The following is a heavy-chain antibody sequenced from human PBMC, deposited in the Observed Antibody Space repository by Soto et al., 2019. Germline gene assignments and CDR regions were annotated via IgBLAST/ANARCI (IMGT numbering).Heavy chain of an antibody. CDR3: AKDPMTTVTTFDD. V-gene: IGHV3-23*01. CDR2: ISGSGGST. CDR1: GFTFSSYA. J-gene: IGHJ4*02. D-gene: IGHD4-4*01. Sequence: GSLRLSCAASGFTFSSYAMSWVRQAPGKGLEWVSAISGSGGSTYYADSVKRRFTIYRDNSKNTLYLQMNSLRAEDTAVYYCAKDPMTTVTTFDDWGQGTLVTVSS.